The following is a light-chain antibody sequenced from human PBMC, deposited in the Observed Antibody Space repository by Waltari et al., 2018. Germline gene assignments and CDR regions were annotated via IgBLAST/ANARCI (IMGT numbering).Light chain of an antibody. V-gene: IGKV1-39*01. J-gene: IGKJ1*01. CDR3: QHSYNNPQT. CDR1: QVLDSF. Sequence: DIKMTQSPSSLSASVGDSVTITCRASQVLDSFLAWYQKKPAEAPTLLIFAASTLHSGVPSRFSGSGSGADYTLTITVRQPEDAATYYCQHSYNNPQTFGPGTRVEIK. CDR2: AAS.